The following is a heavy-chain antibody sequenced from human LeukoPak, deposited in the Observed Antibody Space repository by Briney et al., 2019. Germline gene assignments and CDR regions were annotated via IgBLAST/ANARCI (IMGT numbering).Heavy chain of an antibody. D-gene: IGHD1-14*01. J-gene: IGHJ4*02. CDR2: INHSGST. Sequence: SETLSLTCAVYGGSFSGYYWSWIRQPPGKGLEWIGEINHSGSTNYNPSLKSRVTISVDTSKNQFSLKLSSVTAADTAVYYCAGGVTGTTGPFDYWDQGTLVTVSS. V-gene: IGHV4-34*01. CDR3: AGGVTGTTGPFDY. CDR1: GGSFSGYY.